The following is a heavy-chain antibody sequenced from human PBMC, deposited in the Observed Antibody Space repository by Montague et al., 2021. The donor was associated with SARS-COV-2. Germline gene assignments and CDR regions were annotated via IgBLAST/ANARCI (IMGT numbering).Heavy chain of an antibody. CDR2: IRSKAYGGTT. CDR3: IRDKGPGVAERFDY. V-gene: IGHV3-49*04. J-gene: IGHJ4*02. Sequence: SLSLSFASSGFTFGDYAMSWVRQAPGKGLESVAFIRSKAYGGTTEYAASVKGRFTISRDDSKSVAFLQMNSLKTEDSAVYFCIRDKGPGVAERFDYWGQGTLVTVSS. CDR1: GFTFGDYA. D-gene: IGHD5-24*01.